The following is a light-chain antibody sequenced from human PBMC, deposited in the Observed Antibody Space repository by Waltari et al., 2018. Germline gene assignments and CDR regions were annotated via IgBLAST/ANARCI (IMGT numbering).Light chain of an antibody. Sequence: DIQMTQSPSTLSASIGDRVTITCRASQSISGWLAWYQQKPGKAPKLLIFKASNLQSGVPSSFSGSESGTDFTLTISSLQPDDFATYYCQHYNSYSPITFGQWTRLEIK. CDR3: QHYNSYSPIT. J-gene: IGKJ5*01. CDR1: QSISGW. V-gene: IGKV1-5*03. CDR2: KAS.